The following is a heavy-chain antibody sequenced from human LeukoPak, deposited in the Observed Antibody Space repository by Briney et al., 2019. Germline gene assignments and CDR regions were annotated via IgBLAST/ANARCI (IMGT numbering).Heavy chain of an antibody. Sequence: ASVKVSCKASGYTFTSYYMHWVRQAPGQGLEWMGIINPSGGSTSYAQKFQGRVTMTRDTSTSTVYMELSSLRSEDTAVYYCAREWGGDIVVVPAQGFDYWGQGTLVTVSS. D-gene: IGHD2-2*01. CDR1: GYTFTSYY. CDR3: AREWGGDIVVVPAQGFDY. J-gene: IGHJ4*02. CDR2: INPSGGST. V-gene: IGHV1-46*01.